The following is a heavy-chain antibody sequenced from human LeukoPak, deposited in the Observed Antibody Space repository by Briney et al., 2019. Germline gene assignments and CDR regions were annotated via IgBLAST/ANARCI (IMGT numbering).Heavy chain of an antibody. CDR1: GFNFRAYW. J-gene: IGHJ6*02. CDR3: ARDSGYTTQDIVVVPAATGHYYYYYGMDV. D-gene: IGHD2-2*01. Sequence: GGSLRLSRTTSGFNFRAYWMGWVRQAPGKGLEWVANIKQDGSEKYYVDSVKGRFTISRDNAKNSLYLQMNSLRAEDTAVYYCARDSGYTTQDIVVVPAATGHYYYYYGMDVWGQGTTVTVSS. V-gene: IGHV3-7*01. CDR2: IKQDGSEK.